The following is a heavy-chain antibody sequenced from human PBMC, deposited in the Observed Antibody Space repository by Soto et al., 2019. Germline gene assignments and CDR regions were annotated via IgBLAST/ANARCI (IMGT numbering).Heavy chain of an antibody. CDR1: GFTFSSYA. CDR2: ISSNGGST. D-gene: IGHD3-10*01. V-gene: IGHV3-64*01. CDR3: ARNYYGSGSYQYYYYYYMDV. Sequence: GGSLRLSCAASGFTFSSYAMHWVRQAPGKGLEYVSAISSNGGSTYYANSVKGRFTISRDNSKNTLYLQMGSLRAEDMAVYYCARNYYGSGSYQYYYYYYMDVWGKGTTVTVSS. J-gene: IGHJ6*03.